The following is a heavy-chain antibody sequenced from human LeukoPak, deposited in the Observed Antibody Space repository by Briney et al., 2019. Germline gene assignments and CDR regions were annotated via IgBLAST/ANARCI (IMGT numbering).Heavy chain of an antibody. CDR1: GFTFSSSS. V-gene: IGHV3-21*01. Sequence: PGGSLRLSCVVSGFTFSSSSVNWVRQAPGKGLEWVSSISTSSPYIYYADSVKGRFTISRDNAKNSLYLQMNSLRAEDTAMYYCARVYYYGSGSYFGYWGQGTLVTVSS. J-gene: IGHJ4*02. CDR3: ARVYYYGSGSYFGY. D-gene: IGHD3-10*01. CDR2: ISTSSPYI.